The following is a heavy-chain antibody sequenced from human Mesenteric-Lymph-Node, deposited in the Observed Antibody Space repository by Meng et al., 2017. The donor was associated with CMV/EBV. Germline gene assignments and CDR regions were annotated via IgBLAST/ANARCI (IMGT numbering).Heavy chain of an antibody. D-gene: IGHD3-10*01. J-gene: IGHJ4*02. CDR3: ARDRMVRGVFDY. Sequence: SVKVSCKTSGYPFTGFYMHWVRQAPGQGLELMGGIIPIFGTANYAQKFQGRVTITTDESTSTAYMELSSLRSEDTAVYYCARDRMVRGVFDYWGQGTLVTVSS. CDR1: GYPFTGFY. V-gene: IGHV1-69*05. CDR2: IIPIFGTA.